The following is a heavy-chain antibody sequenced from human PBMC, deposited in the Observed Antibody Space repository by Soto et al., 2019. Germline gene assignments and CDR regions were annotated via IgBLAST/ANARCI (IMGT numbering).Heavy chain of an antibody. CDR3: ARDQKVPAAMGY. V-gene: IGHV1-69*10. CDR2: IVPILGIA. D-gene: IGHD2-2*01. J-gene: IGHJ4*02. Sequence: SVKVSCKTSGGTFSSYAISWVRQAPGQGLEWMGGIVPILGIANYAQKFQGRVTITADKSTSTAYMELSSLRSEDTAVYYCARDQKVPAAMGYWGKGTLVTVSS. CDR1: GGTFSSYA.